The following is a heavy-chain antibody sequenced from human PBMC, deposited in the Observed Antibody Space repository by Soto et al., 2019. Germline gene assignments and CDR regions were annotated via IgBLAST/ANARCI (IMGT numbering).Heavy chain of an antibody. CDR1: GGSISSSSYY. CDR2: IYYSGST. Sequence: ETLSLTCTVSGGSISSSSYYWGWIRQPPGKGLEWIGSIYYSGSTYYNPSLKSRVTISVDTSKNQFSPKMSSVTAADTAVYYCARARHTVVPATQYDFDYWGQGTLVTVSS. CDR3: ARARHTVVPATQYDFDY. V-gene: IGHV4-39*01. D-gene: IGHD2-2*01. J-gene: IGHJ4*01.